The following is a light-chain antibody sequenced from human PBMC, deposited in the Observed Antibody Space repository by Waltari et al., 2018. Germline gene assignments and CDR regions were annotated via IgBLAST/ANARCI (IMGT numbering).Light chain of an antibody. CDR1: QSVGSY. J-gene: IGKJ2*01. CDR2: DAS. V-gene: IGKV3-11*01. Sequence: ILLTQSPDTLSLSPGDTATLSCRASQSVGSYLAWYQQNHGQPPRILIYDASNRDTGVPARFRGSGSGTEFTLTISSLEAEDFAVYYCQQRSNWTPHTFGQGARLEIK. CDR3: QQRSNWTPHT.